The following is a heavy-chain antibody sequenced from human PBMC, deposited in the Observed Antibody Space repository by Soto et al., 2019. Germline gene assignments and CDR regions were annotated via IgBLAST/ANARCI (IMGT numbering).Heavy chain of an antibody. CDR2: ISGSGGST. Sequence: PGGSLRLSCAASGFTFSSYAMSWVRQAPGKGLEWVSAISGSGGSTYYADSVKGRFTISRDNSKNTLYLQMNSLRAEDTAVYYCAKGVEPLQLERPGGFDYWGQGTLVTVSS. CDR3: AKGVEPLQLERPGGFDY. D-gene: IGHD1-1*01. V-gene: IGHV3-23*01. J-gene: IGHJ4*02. CDR1: GFTFSSYA.